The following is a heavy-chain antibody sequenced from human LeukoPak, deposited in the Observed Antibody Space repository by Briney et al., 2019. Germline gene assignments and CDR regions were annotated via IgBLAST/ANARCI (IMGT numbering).Heavy chain of an antibody. J-gene: IGHJ4*02. D-gene: IGHD6-19*01. CDR1: GFTFSSYA. CDR3: ARDQGQWLYTIDY. V-gene: IGHV3-30*04. Sequence: PGGSLRLSCVASGFTFSSYAMHWVRQAPGKGLEWVAVISYDGSNKYYADSVKGRFTISRDNAKNSLYLQMNSLRAEDTAVYYCARDQGQWLYTIDYWGQGTLVTVSS. CDR2: ISYDGSNK.